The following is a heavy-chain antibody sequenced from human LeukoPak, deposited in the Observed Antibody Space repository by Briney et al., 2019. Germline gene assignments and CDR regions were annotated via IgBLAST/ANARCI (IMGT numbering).Heavy chain of an antibody. CDR2: IYYSRTT. Sequence: SETLSLTCTVSGGSISSGDYYWSWIRQPPGKGLEWIGYIYYSRTTYYNPSLKSRLTISVDTSKNQFSLKVTSVTAADTAVYYCARLYSSSWYFDYWGQGTLVTVSS. J-gene: IGHJ4*02. CDR3: ARLYSSSWYFDY. CDR1: GGSISSGDYY. D-gene: IGHD6-13*01. V-gene: IGHV4-30-4*01.